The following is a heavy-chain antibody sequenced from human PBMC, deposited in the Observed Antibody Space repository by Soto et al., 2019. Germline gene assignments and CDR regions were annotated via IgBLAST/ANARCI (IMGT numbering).Heavy chain of an antibody. CDR2: ISPILDIA. CDR3: ARSRNYYGSRRGLVGMDV. Sequence: QVQLVQSGAEVKKPGSSVKVSCKASGGTFSSYTISWVRQAPGQGREWMGRISPILDIASYAQKFQGRVRLTADKAMSTAYMQLSSRSSEDPAVYYCARSRNYYGSRRGLVGMDVSGQGTTVTAS. J-gene: IGHJ6*02. D-gene: IGHD3-10*01. CDR1: GGTFSSYT. V-gene: IGHV1-69*02.